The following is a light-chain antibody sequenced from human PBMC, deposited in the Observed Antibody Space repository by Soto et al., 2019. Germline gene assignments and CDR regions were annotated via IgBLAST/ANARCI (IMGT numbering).Light chain of an antibody. CDR1: QSIGSL. CDR2: EAS. CDR3: QQFSTFILT. V-gene: IGKV1-5*03. Sequence: DIQMTQSPSALSSSVGDRVTITCRASQSIGSLLAWYHQKPGKAPKLLIYEASTLHSGVTSRFSGSGTGTEFTLTISSLQPDDFGTFYCQQFSTFILTFGGGTKVQIK. J-gene: IGKJ4*01.